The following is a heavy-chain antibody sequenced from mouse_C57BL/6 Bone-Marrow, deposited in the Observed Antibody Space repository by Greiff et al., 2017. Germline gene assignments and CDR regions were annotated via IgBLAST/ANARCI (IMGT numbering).Heavy chain of an antibody. CDR3: AREDYYDNPLWYFDV. J-gene: IGHJ1*03. D-gene: IGHD1-1*01. V-gene: IGHV1-26*01. CDR1: GYTFTDYY. Sequence: EVQLQQSGPELVKPGASVKISCKASGYTFTDYYMNWVKQSHGKSLEWIGDINPNNGGTSYNQKFKGKATLTVDKSSSTAYMELRSLTSEDSAVYYCAREDYYDNPLWYFDVWGTGTTVTVSS. CDR2: INPNNGGT.